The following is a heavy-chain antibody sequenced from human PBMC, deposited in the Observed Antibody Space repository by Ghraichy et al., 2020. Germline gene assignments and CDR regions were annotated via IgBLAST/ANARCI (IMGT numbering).Heavy chain of an antibody. CDR3: ARGWYNFDY. V-gene: IGHV3-74*01. J-gene: IGHJ4*02. Sequence: GGSLRLSCAASGFTFNTYWMHWVRQAPGKGLVWVYHINSDGSSSTYADSVKGRFTISRDNRKNTLYLQMNSLRAEDTAVYYCARGWYNFDYWGQGILVTVSP. D-gene: IGHD1-1*01. CDR2: INSDGSSS. CDR1: GFTFNTYW.